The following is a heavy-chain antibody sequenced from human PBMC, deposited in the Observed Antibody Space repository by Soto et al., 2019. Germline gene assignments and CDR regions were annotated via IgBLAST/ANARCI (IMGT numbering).Heavy chain of an antibody. CDR2: FSAGGRA. Sequence: EVQLLESGGGLVQPGGSLRLSCEASGFSFSNYALSWVRQSPGKGLEWVSTFSAGGRAYYADSVKSRFTIAKDTSKNTLHLQASSLRAEDTAGYYCAKESMPEHYGDTLFDYWGQGTRVTVSS. D-gene: IGHD4-17*01. CDR1: GFSFSNYA. CDR3: AKESMPEHYGDTLFDY. V-gene: IGHV3-23*01. J-gene: IGHJ4*02.